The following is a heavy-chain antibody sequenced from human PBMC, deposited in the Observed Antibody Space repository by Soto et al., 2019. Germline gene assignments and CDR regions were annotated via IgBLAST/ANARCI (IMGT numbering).Heavy chain of an antibody. D-gene: IGHD6-19*01. CDR2: INPNSGGT. CDR1: GYTFTGYY. CDR3: AKARAVRLEVCDS. V-gene: IGHV1-2*02. Sequence: GASVKVSCKASGYTFTGYYMHWVRQDPGQGLEWMGWINPNSGGTNYAQKFQGRVTMTRETSISTAYMELRRLRSDDTAVYYRAKARAVRLEVCDSWGQGALVTVSS. J-gene: IGHJ4*02.